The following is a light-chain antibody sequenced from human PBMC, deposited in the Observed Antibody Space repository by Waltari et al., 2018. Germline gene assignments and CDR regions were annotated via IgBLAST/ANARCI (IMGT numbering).Light chain of an antibody. CDR3: YSVADKNVV. CDR2: KDP. V-gene: IGLV3-27*01. CDR1: LLAKKY. J-gene: IGLJ2*01. Sequence: SYELTQPSSVSVSPGQTARITCSGDLLAKKYARWFQRKPGQAPVLVIYKDPGRPSGIPERFSGSSSGTTVTLTISGAQVDDEADYYCYSVADKNVVFGGGTKLTVL.